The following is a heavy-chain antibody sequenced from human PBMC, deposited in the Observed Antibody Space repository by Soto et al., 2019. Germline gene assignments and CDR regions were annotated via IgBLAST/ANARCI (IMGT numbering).Heavy chain of an antibody. Sequence: EVQLVESGGGLVQPGGSLRLSCAASGFTFSSYWMHWVRQAPGKGLVWDSRINSDGSSTSYADSVKGRFTISRDNAKNTLYLQMNSLRAEDTAVYYCARDLSSGWYGQAGYGMDVWGQGTTVTVSS. CDR2: INSDGSST. D-gene: IGHD6-19*01. CDR3: ARDLSSGWYGQAGYGMDV. CDR1: GFTFSSYW. V-gene: IGHV3-74*01. J-gene: IGHJ6*02.